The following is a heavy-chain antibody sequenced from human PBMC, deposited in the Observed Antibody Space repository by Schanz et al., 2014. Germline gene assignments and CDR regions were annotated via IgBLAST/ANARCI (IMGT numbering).Heavy chain of an antibody. CDR3: ARIGGSVFDY. D-gene: IGHD3-10*01. CDR2: IRSSSTPI. V-gene: IGHV3-48*01. Sequence: EVQLVESGGGLVQPGKSLRLSCAASGFTFSDYSMNWVRQAPGKGPEWVSYIRSSSTPIYYADSVKGRFTISRDNSKNTLYLQMNSLRPEDTAVYYCARIGGSVFDYWAQGTLVTVSS. J-gene: IGHJ4*02. CDR1: GFTFSDYS.